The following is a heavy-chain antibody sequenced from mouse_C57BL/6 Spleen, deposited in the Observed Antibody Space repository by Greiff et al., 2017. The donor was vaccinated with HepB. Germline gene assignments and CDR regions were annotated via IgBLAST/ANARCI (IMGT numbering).Heavy chain of an antibody. J-gene: IGHJ3*01. CDR1: GYAFTNYL. V-gene: IGHV1-54*01. CDR3: ARFPYDYDGGFAY. CDR2: INPGSGGT. Sequence: QVQLKESGAELVRPGTSVKVSCKASGYAFTNYLIEWVKQRPGQGLEWIGVINPGSGGTNYNEKFKGKATLTADKSSSTAYMQLSSLTSEDSAVYFCARFPYDYDGGFAYWGQGTLVTVSA. D-gene: IGHD2-4*01.